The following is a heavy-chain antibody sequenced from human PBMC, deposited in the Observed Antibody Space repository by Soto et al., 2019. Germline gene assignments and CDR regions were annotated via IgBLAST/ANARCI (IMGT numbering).Heavy chain of an antibody. CDR3: ATGYCRSDNCHFTH. J-gene: IGHJ4*02. CDR2: ISGTSETI. V-gene: IGHV3-48*02. D-gene: IGHD2-2*03. Sequence: DVQLVESGGGLVKPGGSLRLSCAASGFNFHTYTMTWVRQAPGKGLEWVSYISGTSETIFYAASVTGRFTISRDNAKNSLYLQLNSLRDEETAVYYCATGYCRSDNCHFTHWGQGTLVTVSS. CDR1: GFNFHTYT.